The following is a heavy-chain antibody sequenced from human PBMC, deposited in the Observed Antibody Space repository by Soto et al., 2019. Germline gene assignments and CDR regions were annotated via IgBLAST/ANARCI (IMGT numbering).Heavy chain of an antibody. CDR2: IYYSGST. V-gene: IGHV4-39*01. CDR3: ARHLDIVATTPGFDY. Sequence: SETLSLTCTVYGVSMRRSSNNWGWIRQPPGKGLEWIGSIYYSGSTYYNPSLKSRVAISVDTSKNQFSLNLSSVTAADTAVYYCARHLDIVATTPGFDYWGQGTLVT. CDR1: GVSMRRSSNN. J-gene: IGHJ4*02. D-gene: IGHD5-12*01.